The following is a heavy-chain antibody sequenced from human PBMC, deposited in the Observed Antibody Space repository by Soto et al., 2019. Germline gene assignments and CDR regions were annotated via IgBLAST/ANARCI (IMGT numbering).Heavy chain of an antibody. V-gene: IGHV4-31*03. Sequence: QVQLQASGPGLVKPSQTLSLTGTVSGGSISSGGYYWSWIRQHPGKGLEWIGYIYDSGSTYYNTSLERRVTMSGDPAQNQVSLKLSPVTGANMAVCYCARARATGVFEDWGSGNLATVSS. J-gene: IGHJ4*02. CDR2: IYDSGST. CDR3: ARARATGVFED. D-gene: IGHD5-12*01. CDR1: GGSISSGGYY.